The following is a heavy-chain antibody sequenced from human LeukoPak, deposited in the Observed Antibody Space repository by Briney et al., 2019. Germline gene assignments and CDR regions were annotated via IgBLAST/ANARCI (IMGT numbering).Heavy chain of an antibody. J-gene: IGHJ3*01. CDR3: ARDGAEGDDSAFDV. V-gene: IGHV3-72*01. Sequence: GGSLRLPCAASVLIFNVYHMDCVRQATGKGVEWVGRTRDGARSYRTQYAPYVEDTFCIAKDESKNSVFLQMNSLQPEDTAVYYCARDGAEGDDSAFDVCGQGTMVTVSS. CDR2: TRDGARSYRT. D-gene: IGHD2-21*01. CDR1: VLIFNVYH.